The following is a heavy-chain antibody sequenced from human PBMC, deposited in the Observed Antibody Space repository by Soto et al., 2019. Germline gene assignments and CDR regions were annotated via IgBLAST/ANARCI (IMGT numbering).Heavy chain of an antibody. D-gene: IGHD2-15*01. Sequence: QVQLVQSGAEVKKPGASVKVSCKASGYTFTSYGISWVRQAHGQGLEWMGWISAYNGNTNYAQKLQGRVTMTTDTSTSTAHMELRSLRSDDTAVYYCARGGGSCYSVLCHAFDIWGQGTMVTVSS. CDR2: ISAYNGNT. J-gene: IGHJ3*02. CDR3: ARGGGSCYSVLCHAFDI. V-gene: IGHV1-18*01. CDR1: GYTFTSYG.